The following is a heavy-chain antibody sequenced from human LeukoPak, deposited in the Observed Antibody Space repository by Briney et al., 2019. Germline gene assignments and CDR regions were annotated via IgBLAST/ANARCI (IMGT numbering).Heavy chain of an antibody. D-gene: IGHD1-26*01. V-gene: IGHV4-38-2*02. CDR2: IYHSGST. CDR3: ARAIEVGAMTPFDY. J-gene: IGHJ4*02. CDR1: GYSISSGYY. Sequence: SETLSLTCTVSGYSISSGYYWGWIRQPPGKGLEWIGNIYHSGSTYYNPSLKSRVTISVDTSKNQFSLKLSSVTAADTAVYYCARAIEVGAMTPFDYWGQGTLVTVSS.